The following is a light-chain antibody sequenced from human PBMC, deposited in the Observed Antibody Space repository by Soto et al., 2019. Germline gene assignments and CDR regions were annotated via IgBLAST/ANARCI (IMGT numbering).Light chain of an antibody. V-gene: IGKV1-5*03. Sequence: DLQMTQSPPTLSASVGDRVTITCRASQSISRWLAWYQQKPGDAPKLLIHKASTLHIGVTSRFSGGGSGTEFALTISSLQPSDFTIYFCQQYSTSPYTFGQGTKLEMK. J-gene: IGKJ2*01. CDR3: QQYSTSPYT. CDR2: KAS. CDR1: QSISRW.